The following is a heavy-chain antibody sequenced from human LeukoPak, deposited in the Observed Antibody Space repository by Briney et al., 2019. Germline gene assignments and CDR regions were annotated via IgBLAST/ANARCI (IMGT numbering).Heavy chain of an antibody. D-gene: IGHD1-26*01. J-gene: IGHJ4*02. Sequence: GGSLRLSCAASGFTVSSTYMSWVRQAPGKGLEWVSAISGSGGSAYYADSVKGRFTISRDNSKNTLYLQMNSLRAEDTAVYYCAKDRELLPYYFDYWGQGTLVTVSS. CDR3: AKDRELLPYYFDY. V-gene: IGHV3-23*01. CDR2: ISGSGGSA. CDR1: GFTVSSTY.